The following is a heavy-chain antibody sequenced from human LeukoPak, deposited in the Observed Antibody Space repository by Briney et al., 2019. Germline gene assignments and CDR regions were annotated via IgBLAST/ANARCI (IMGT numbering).Heavy chain of an antibody. Sequence: ASVKVSCKPSGYTFTSYYMHWVRQAPGQGLEWMGIINPSGGDTSYAQKFQGRVTTTRDPSTSTVYMEVVSLRPEDTAVYYCARGCRVVPGVHNARMTSYYNGMDVWGQGTTVTVSS. CDR2: INPSGGDT. CDR3: ARGCRVVPGVHNARMTSYYNGMDV. CDR1: GYTFTSYY. V-gene: IGHV1-46*01. D-gene: IGHD2-2*01. J-gene: IGHJ6*02.